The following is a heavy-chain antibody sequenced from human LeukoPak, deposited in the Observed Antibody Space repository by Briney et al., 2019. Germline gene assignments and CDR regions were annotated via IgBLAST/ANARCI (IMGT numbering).Heavy chain of an antibody. CDR1: GFTFSSYW. Sequence: GGSLRLSCAASGFTFSSYWMSWVRQAPGKGLEWVANIKQDGSEKYYVDSVKGRFTISRDNAKNSLYLQMNSLRAEDTAVYYCARDPYDFWSGYSSLSSYGMDVWGQGTTVTVSS. CDR3: ARDPYDFWSGYSSLSSYGMDV. J-gene: IGHJ6*02. V-gene: IGHV3-7*03. CDR2: IKQDGSEK. D-gene: IGHD3-3*01.